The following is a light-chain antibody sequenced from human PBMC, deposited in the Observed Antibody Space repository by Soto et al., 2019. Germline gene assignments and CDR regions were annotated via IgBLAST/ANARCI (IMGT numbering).Light chain of an antibody. CDR1: SSNIGAGYD. CDR2: GNS. CDR3: QSYDASLSGRVV. Sequence: QSVLTQPPSVSGAPGQRVTISCTGSSSNIGAGYDVHWYQQLPGTAPKLIIYGNSNRPSGVPDRFSESKSGTSASLAITGLQAEDEADYYCQSYDASLSGRVVFGGGTKLPS. V-gene: IGLV1-40*01. J-gene: IGLJ2*01.